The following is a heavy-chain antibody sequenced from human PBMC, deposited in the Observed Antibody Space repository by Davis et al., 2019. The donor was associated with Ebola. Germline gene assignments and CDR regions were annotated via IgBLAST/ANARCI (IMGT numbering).Heavy chain of an antibody. J-gene: IGHJ5*02. CDR3: ARLPELWFGERAYNWFDP. D-gene: IGHD3-10*01. Sequence: SETLSLSCTVSGGSISSYYWSWIRQPPGKGLEWIGEINHSGSTNYNPSLKSRVTISVDTSKNQFSLKLSSVTAADTAVYYCARLPELWFGERAYNWFDPWGQGTLVTVSS. CDR1: GGSISSYY. V-gene: IGHV4-59*08. CDR2: INHSGST.